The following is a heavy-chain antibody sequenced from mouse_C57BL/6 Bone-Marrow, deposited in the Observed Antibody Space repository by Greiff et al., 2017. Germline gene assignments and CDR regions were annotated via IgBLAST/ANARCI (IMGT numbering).Heavy chain of an antibody. D-gene: IGHD4-1*01. V-gene: IGHV1-63*01. CDR2: IYPGGGYT. Sequence: QVQLQQSGAELVRPGTSVKMSCKASGYTFTNYWIGWAKQRPGHGLEWIGDIYPGGGYTNYNEKFKGKATLTADKSSSTAYMQFSSLTSEDSAIYCCASVDWDVGFAYWGQGTLVTVSA. J-gene: IGHJ3*01. CDR3: ASVDWDVGFAY. CDR1: GYTFTNYW.